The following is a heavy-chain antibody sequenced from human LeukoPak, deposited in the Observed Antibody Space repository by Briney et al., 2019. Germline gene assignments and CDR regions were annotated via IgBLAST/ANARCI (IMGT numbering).Heavy chain of an antibody. Sequence: GGSLRLSCAASGFTFSSYNMNWVRQAPGKGLEWVSSITSSSSYIYYADSVKGRFTISRDNAKNSLYLQMNSLRAEDTAVYYCARAVSRITMIVVVPYYFDYWGQGTLVTVSS. CDR2: ITSSSSYI. J-gene: IGHJ4*02. CDR3: ARAVSRITMIVVVPYYFDY. CDR1: GFTFSSYN. V-gene: IGHV3-21*01. D-gene: IGHD3-22*01.